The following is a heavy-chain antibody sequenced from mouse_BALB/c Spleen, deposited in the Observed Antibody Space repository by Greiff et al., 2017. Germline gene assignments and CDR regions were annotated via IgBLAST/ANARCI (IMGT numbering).Heavy chain of an antibody. Sequence: VQLKESGAELVKPGASVKLSCTASGFNIKDTYMHWVKQRPEQGLEWIGRIDPANGNTKYDPKFQGKATITADTSSNTAYLQLSILTSEDTAVYYCARGRFAYWGQGTLVTVSA. CDR1: GFNIKDTY. J-gene: IGHJ3*01. V-gene: IGHV14-3*02. CDR3: ARGRFAY. CDR2: IDPANGNT.